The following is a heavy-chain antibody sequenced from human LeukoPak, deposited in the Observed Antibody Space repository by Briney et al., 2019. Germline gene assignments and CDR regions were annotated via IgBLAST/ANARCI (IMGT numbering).Heavy chain of an antibody. CDR1: GFTFSSYW. V-gene: IGHV3-74*01. Sequence: GGSLRLSCAASGFTFSSYWMHWVRQAPGKGLVWVSRINSDGRSTSYADSVKGRFTISRDNAKNTLYLQMNSLRAEDTAVYYCARLDILTGNYYYFNFWGQGTLVTVSS. CDR2: INSDGRST. D-gene: IGHD3-9*01. J-gene: IGHJ4*02. CDR3: ARLDILTGNYYYFNF.